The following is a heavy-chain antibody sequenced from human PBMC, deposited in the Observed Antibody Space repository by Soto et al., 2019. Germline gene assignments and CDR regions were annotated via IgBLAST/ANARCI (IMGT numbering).Heavy chain of an antibody. J-gene: IGHJ6*02. CDR2: ISWDGGST. CDR1: GFTFDDYA. V-gene: IGHV3-43D*04. CDR3: AKETKAARHPYYYYYYGMDV. D-gene: IGHD6-6*01. Sequence: HPGGSLRLSCAASGFTFDDYAMHWVRQAPGKGLEWVSLISWDGGSTYYADSVKGRFTISRDNSKNSLYLQMNSLRAEDTALYYCAKETKAARHPYYYYYYGMDVWGQGTTVTVSS.